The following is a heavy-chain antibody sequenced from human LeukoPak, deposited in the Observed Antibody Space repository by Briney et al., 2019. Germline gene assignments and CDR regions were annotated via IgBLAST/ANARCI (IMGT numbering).Heavy chain of an antibody. D-gene: IGHD6-6*01. Sequence: SETLSLTCTVSGGSISSYYWSWIRQPPGKGLEWIGYIYYSGRTNYNPSLKSRVTISADTSKNQFSLKLSSVTAADTAVYCCARGEYSSSYYYCYYMDVWAKGTTVTVSS. V-gene: IGHV4-59*01. CDR2: IYYSGRT. CDR3: ARGEYSSSYYYCYYMDV. CDR1: GGSISSYY. J-gene: IGHJ6*03.